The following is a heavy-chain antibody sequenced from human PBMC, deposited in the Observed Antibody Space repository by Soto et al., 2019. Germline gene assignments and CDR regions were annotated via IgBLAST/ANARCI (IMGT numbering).Heavy chain of an antibody. Sequence: QVQLQESGPGLVKPSGTLSLTCAVSGGSISSSNWWSWVRQPPGKGLEWIGAIYHSGSTNYNPSLKRRVTISVATSKTQFTLKLSSVTAADTAVYYCARAGRAARLTYWGQGTLVTVSS. D-gene: IGHD6-6*01. CDR2: IYHSGST. J-gene: IGHJ4*02. CDR3: ARAGRAARLTY. CDR1: GGSISSSNW. V-gene: IGHV4-4*02.